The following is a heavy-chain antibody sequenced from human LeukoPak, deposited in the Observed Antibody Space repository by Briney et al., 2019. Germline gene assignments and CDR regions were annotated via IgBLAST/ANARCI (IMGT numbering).Heavy chain of an antibody. D-gene: IGHD3-10*01. CDR2: ISSNGGST. Sequence: PGGSLRFSCAASGFTFSSYAMHWVRKAPGKGLEYFSAISSNGGSTYYANSVKGRFTISRDNSKNTLYLQMGSLRAEDMAVYYCARDAGTYYYGSGSYSFFDYWGQGTLVTVSS. CDR3: ARDAGTYYYGSGSYSFFDY. CDR1: GFTFSSYA. V-gene: IGHV3-64*01. J-gene: IGHJ4*02.